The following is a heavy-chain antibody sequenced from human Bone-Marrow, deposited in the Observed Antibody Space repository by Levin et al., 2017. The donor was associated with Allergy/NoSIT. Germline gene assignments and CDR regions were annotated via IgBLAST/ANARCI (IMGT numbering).Heavy chain of an antibody. J-gene: IGHJ3*01. Sequence: GESLKISCAASGITFATLGMHWVRQAPGKGLEWMTVISYDGGDKSYADSVKGRFTVSRDNSKNTLYLQMNSLRPEDTAVYYCAKVSEARPKLWFGEFLSGDAFDLWGQGTMVTVSS. D-gene: IGHD3-10*01. CDR2: ISYDGGDK. V-gene: IGHV3-30*18. CDR1: GITFATLG. CDR3: AKVSEARPKLWFGEFLSGDAFDL.